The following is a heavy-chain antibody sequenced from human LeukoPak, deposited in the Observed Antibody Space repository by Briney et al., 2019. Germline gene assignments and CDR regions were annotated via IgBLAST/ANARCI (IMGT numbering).Heavy chain of an antibody. CDR3: ARGVVGATDYYFDF. V-gene: IGHV7-4-1*02. CDR1: GYTFTSYA. Sequence: ASVKVSCKASGYTFTSYAMNWVRQAPGQGLEWMGWINTNTGNPTYAQGFTGRFVFSLDTSVSTAYLQISSLKAEDTAVYYCARGVVGATDYYFDFWGQGTLVTVSS. D-gene: IGHD2-15*01. J-gene: IGHJ4*02. CDR2: INTNTGNP.